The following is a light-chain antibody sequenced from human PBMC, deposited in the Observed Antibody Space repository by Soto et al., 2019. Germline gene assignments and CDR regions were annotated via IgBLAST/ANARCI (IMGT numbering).Light chain of an antibody. CDR3: QQYSSYSQWT. CDR1: QSIGTW. V-gene: IGKV1-5*03. Sequence: DIQMTQSPSTLSASVGDRVTITCRASQSIGTWLAWYQQKPGKAPKVLIYKASNLESAVPSRFSGSGSGTEFTLTISSLQPDDFATYYCQQYSSYSQWTFGQGTKVEIK. CDR2: KAS. J-gene: IGKJ1*01.